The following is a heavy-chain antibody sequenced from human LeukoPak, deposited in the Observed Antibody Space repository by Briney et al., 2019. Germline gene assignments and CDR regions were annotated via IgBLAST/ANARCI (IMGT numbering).Heavy chain of an antibody. CDR1: GFTFSSYE. CDR2: ISSSGSTV. CDR3: ARGRPYYDYVWGSSIEDY. Sequence: PGGSLRLSCAASGFTFSSYEMNWVRQAPGKGLEWVSYISSSGSTVYYADSVKGRFTISRDNAKNSLYLQMNSLRAEDTAVYYCARGRPYYDYVWGSSIEDYWGQGTLVTVSS. V-gene: IGHV3-48*03. J-gene: IGHJ4*02. D-gene: IGHD3-16*01.